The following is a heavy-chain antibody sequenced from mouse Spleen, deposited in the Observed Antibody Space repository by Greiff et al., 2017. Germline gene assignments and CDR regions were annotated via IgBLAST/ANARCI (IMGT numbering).Heavy chain of an antibody. CDR2: IYPGSGST. J-gene: IGHJ1*01. CDR1: GYTFTSYW. Sequence: LQQPGSELVRPGASVKLSCKASGYTFTSYWMHWVKQRPGQGLEWIGNIYPGSGSTNYDEKFKSKATLTVDTSSSTAYMQLSSLTSEDSAVYYCTRSRGWLPYFDVWGAGTTVTVSS. D-gene: IGHD2-3*01. V-gene: IGHV1S22*01. CDR3: TRSRGWLPYFDV.